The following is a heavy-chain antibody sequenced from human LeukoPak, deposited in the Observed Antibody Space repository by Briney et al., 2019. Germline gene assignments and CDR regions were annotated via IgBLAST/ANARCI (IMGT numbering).Heavy chain of an antibody. CDR1: GYTFTNYA. CDR3: ARDLDRDEYGDFTDY. J-gene: IGHJ4*02. Sequence: ASVKVSCKASGYTFTNYAIHWVRQAPGRRLEWMGWLNAGNGITKHSQKFQDRVTITGDTSASTAYMELSSLRSEDTAVYYCARDLDRDEYGDFTDYWGQGTLVTVSS. D-gene: IGHD2-21*02. V-gene: IGHV1-3*01. CDR2: LNAGNGIT.